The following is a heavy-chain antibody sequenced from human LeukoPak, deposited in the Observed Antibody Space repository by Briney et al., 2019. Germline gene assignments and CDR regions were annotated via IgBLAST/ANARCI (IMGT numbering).Heavy chain of an antibody. CDR2: IKQDGSEK. D-gene: IGHD3-22*01. CDR1: GFTFSRYW. J-gene: IGHJ4*02. CDR3: ARDFPYYYDSSGYSHFDY. Sequence: GGSLRLSCVVSGFTFSRYWMSWVRQAPGKGLEWVASIKQDGSEKYYVDSVKGRFTISRDNAKNSLFLQMNSLRAEDTAVYYCARDFPYYYDSSGYSHFDYWGQGTLVTVSS. V-gene: IGHV3-7*01.